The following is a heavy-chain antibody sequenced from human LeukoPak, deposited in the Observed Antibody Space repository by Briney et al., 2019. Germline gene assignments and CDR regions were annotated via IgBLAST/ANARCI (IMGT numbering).Heavy chain of an antibody. CDR1: GFTFSSYS. CDR2: INYSGTNM. J-gene: IGHJ4*02. CDR3: VTSGCSGATCYFYFDY. D-gene: IGHD2-15*01. V-gene: IGHV3-21*01. Sequence: GGSLRLSCAASGFTFSSYSMNWVRQAPGKGLEWVSSINYSGTNMYYADSVKGRFTISRDNAKNSLFLQMNSLRPEDTAVYYCVTSGCSGATCYFYFDYWGQGTLVTVSS.